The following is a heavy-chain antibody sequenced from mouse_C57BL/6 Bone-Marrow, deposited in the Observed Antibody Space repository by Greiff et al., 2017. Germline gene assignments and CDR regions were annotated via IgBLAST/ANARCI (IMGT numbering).Heavy chain of an antibody. CDR3: ARPSDYDGAY. CDR2: ISSGGSYT. D-gene: IGHD2-4*01. CDR1: GFTFSSYG. Sequence: EVQRVESGGDLVKPGGSLKLSCAASGFTFSSYGMSWVRQTPDNRLEWVATISSGGSYTYYPDSVKGRFTISRDNAKNTLYLQMSSLKSEDTAMYYCARPSDYDGAYWGTGTLVTVSA. V-gene: IGHV5-6*01. J-gene: IGHJ3*01.